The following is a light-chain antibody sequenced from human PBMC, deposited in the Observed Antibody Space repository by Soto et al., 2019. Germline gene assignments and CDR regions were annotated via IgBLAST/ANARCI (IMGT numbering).Light chain of an antibody. CDR1: QSVSSN. CDR3: QQYNNWSPWT. V-gene: IGKV3-15*01. J-gene: IGKJ1*01. Sequence: EIVMTQSPATLSVSPGERATLSCRASQSVSSNLAWYQQKPGQAPRLLIYGASTSATGIPARCSGSGSGTEFTLTISSLQSEDFAVYYCQQYNNWSPWTFGQGTKVEIK. CDR2: GAS.